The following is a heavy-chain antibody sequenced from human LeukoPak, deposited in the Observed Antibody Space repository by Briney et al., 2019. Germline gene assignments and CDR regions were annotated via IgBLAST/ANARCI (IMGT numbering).Heavy chain of an antibody. D-gene: IGHD3-16*02. V-gene: IGHV4-34*01. CDR2: INHSGST. CDR3: ARRDRHYDYIWGSYRITSNWFDP. CDR1: GGSFSGYY. J-gene: IGHJ5*02. Sequence: SETLSLTCAVYGGSFSGYYWSWIRQPPGKGLEWIGEINHSGSTNYNPSLKSRVTISVDTSKTQFSLKLSSVTAADTAVYYCARRDRHYDYIWGSYRITSNWFDPWGQGTLVTVSS.